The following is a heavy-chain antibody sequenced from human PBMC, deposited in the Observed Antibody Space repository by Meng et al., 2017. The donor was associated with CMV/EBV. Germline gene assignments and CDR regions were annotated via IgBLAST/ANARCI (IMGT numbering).Heavy chain of an antibody. J-gene: IGHJ2*01. CDR2: ISYDGSNK. CDR1: GFTFSSYA. Sequence: GESLKISCAASGFTFSSYAMHWVRQAPGKGLEWVAVISYDGSNKYYADSGKGRFTISRDNSKNTRYLQMNSRRAEDTAVYYGASGGWGVIQNWYFDLWGRGTLVTVSS. D-gene: IGHD3-16*02. CDR3: ASGGWGVIQNWYFDL. V-gene: IGHV3-30*04.